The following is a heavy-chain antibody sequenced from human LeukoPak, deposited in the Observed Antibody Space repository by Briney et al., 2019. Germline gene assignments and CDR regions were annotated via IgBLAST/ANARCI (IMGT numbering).Heavy chain of an antibody. CDR2: INRDGGEK. V-gene: IGHV3-7*01. CDR1: GFTLSNYW. CDR3: TRNEI. Sequence: GGSLRLSCAASGFTLSNYWMGWVRQVPRKGLEGVASINRDGGEKHYVDSVEGRFTISRDNAKNSLYLQMNSLKAEDTAVYFCTRNEIWGQGTLVTVSS. J-gene: IGHJ4*02.